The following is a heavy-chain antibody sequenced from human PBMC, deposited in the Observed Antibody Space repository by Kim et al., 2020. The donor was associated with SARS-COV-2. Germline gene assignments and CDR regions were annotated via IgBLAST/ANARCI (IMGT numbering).Heavy chain of an antibody. CDR3: ARDGPPSPFDY. V-gene: IGHV3-48*03. CDR2: ISTSGSTI. J-gene: IGHJ4*02. Sequence: GGSLRLSCAASGFTFSSYEMNWVRQAPGKGLEWVSYISTSGSTIYYTDSVKGRFTISRDNAKNSLYLQMNSLRAEYTAVYYCARDGPPSPFDYWGQGTLVTVSS. CDR1: GFTFSSYE.